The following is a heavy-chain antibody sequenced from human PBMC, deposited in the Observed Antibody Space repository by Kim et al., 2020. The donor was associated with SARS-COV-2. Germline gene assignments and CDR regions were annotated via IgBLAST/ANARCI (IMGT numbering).Heavy chain of an antibody. CDR3: ARVRDGTGVQPPSDYFDN. Sequence: KSRGTISVDTSKNQFSLKLSSVTAADTAVYYCARVRDGTGVQPPSDYFDNWGQGTLVTVSS. V-gene: IGHV4-30-2*04. J-gene: IGHJ4*02. D-gene: IGHD3-10*01.